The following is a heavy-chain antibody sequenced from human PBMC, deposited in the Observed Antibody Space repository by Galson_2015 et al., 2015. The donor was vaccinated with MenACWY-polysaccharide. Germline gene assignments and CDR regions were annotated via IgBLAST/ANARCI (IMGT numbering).Heavy chain of an antibody. D-gene: IGHD1-1*01. V-gene: IGHV3-21*04. CDR2: VSSSSSYI. CDR3: AKNWNADY. Sequence: SLRLSCAASGFTFSSYSMNWVRQAPGKGLEWVSSVSSSSSYIYYADSVKGRFTISKDNAKNSLYLQMNSLRAEDTAIYYCAKNWNADYWGPGTLVTVSS. J-gene: IGHJ4*02. CDR1: GFTFSSYS.